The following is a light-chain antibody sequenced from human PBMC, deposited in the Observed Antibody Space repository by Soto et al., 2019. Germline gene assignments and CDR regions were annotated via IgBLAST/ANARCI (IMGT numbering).Light chain of an antibody. V-gene: IGKV3-20*01. CDR1: QSVSSSY. CDR2: GAS. Sequence: EIVLTQSPGTVSLSQGERATLSCRASQSVSSSYLAWYQQKPGQAPRLLIYGASSRATGIPARFSGSGSGTEFTLTISRLEPEDFAVYYCQQHGSSLALTFGGGTKVDIK. J-gene: IGKJ4*01. CDR3: QQHGSSLALT.